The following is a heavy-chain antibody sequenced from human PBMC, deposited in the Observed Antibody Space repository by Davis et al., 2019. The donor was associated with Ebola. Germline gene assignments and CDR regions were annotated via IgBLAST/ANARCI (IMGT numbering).Heavy chain of an antibody. CDR3: ARGRIAAAGRYYYYYGMDV. CDR2: INHSGST. V-gene: IGHV4-34*01. J-gene: IGHJ6*02. Sequence: SETLSLTCAVYGGSFSGYYWSWIRQPPGKGLEWIGDINHSGSTNYNPSLKSRVTISVDTSKNQFSLKLSSVTAADTAVYYCARGRIAAAGRYYYYYGMDVWGQGTTVTVSS. CDR1: GGSFSGYY. D-gene: IGHD6-13*01.